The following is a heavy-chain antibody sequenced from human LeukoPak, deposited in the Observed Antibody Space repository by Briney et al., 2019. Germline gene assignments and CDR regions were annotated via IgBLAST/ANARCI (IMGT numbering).Heavy chain of an antibody. CDR2: ISYDGSNK. CDR3: ARDRYDILTGYYPA. J-gene: IGHJ5*02. Sequence: GGSLRLSCAASGFTFSSYAMHWVRQAPGKGLEWVAVISYDGSNKYYADSVKGRFTISRDNSKNTLYLQMNSLRAEDTAVYYCARDRYDILTGYYPAWGQGTLVTVSS. CDR1: GFTFSSYA. V-gene: IGHV3-30*04. D-gene: IGHD3-9*01.